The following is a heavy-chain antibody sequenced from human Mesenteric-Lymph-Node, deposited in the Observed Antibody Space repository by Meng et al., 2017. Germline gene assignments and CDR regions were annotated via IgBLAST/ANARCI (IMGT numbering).Heavy chain of an antibody. CDR1: GNTFGSHA. V-gene: IGHV3-30*04. CDR3: ARDRYCSSTSCHDFDN. D-gene: IGHD2-2*01. Sequence: GGSLRLSCAASGNTFGSHAMHWVRQAPGKGLEWVAVVSYDGSYDLYADSVKGRFTISRDNSKNTLYLQMNSLRAEDTAVYYCARDRYCSSTSCHDFDNWGQGTLVTVSS. CDR2: VSYDGSYD. J-gene: IGHJ4*02.